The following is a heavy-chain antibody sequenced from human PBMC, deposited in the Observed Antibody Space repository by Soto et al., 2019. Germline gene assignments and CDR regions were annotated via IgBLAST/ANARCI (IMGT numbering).Heavy chain of an antibody. V-gene: IGHV4-30-4*01. J-gene: IGHJ4*02. CDR2: IYYSGST. Sequence: QVQLQESGPGLVKPSQTLSLTCTVSGGSISSGDYYWSWIRQPPGKGLEWIGYIYYSGSTYYNPSLKRRVTISVDTSKNPFSLKLSSVTAADTAVYHCAIYGGNSVYFAYWGQGTLVTVSS. D-gene: IGHD4-17*01. CDR1: GGSISSGDYY. CDR3: AIYGGNSVYFAY.